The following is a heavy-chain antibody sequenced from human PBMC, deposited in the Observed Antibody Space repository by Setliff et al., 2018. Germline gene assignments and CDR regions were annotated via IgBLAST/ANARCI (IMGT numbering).Heavy chain of an antibody. Sequence: PSETLSLTCTVSGGSISSSSYYGGWIRQPPGKGLEWLGYIDYSGSTFYNPSLTSRVTISVETSKNQFSLKLSCVTAADTAVYYCARGYSGYDYLKPFDYWGQGTLVTVSS. CDR3: ARGYSGYDYLKPFDY. J-gene: IGHJ4*02. D-gene: IGHD5-12*01. V-gene: IGHV4-39*01. CDR1: GGSISSSSYY. CDR2: IDYSGST.